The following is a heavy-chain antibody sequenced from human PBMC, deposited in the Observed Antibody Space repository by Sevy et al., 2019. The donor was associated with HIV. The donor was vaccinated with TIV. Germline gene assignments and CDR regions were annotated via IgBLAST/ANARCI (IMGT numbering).Heavy chain of an antibody. V-gene: IGHV3-48*02. CDR2: IGTDSDAI. CDR3: ARDGGWNSYWYFDL. Sequence: GGSLRLSCAASGFTFRNSSFNWVRQVPGKGLEWISHIGTDSDAIYYADSVRDRFTISRDNARNSLDLQLSRLTDEDTAVYYCARDGGWNSYWYFDLWGRGSLVTVS. J-gene: IGHJ2*01. CDR1: GFTFRNSS. D-gene: IGHD1-7*01.